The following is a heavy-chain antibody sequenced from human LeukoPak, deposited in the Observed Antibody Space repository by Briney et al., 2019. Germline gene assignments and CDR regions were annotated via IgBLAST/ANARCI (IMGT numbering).Heavy chain of an antibody. V-gene: IGHV4-30-2*01. D-gene: IGHD1-26*01. CDR1: GGSISSGGYY. J-gene: IGHJ3*02. CDR3: ARDPEAGSGSYPRGGDAFDI. Sequence: SQTLSLTCNVSGGSISSGGYYWGWFRQPQGKGLGWIGYFYIIGGTYYNPSLKSRVTISVDKSKNQFSLKLSSVTAADTAVYYCARDPEAGSGSYPRGGDAFDIWGQGTMITVSS. CDR2: FYIIGGT.